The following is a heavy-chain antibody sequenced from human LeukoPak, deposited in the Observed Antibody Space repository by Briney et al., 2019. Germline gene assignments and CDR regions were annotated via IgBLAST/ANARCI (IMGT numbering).Heavy chain of an antibody. CDR2: IIDTGNT. J-gene: IGHJ4*02. CDR3: AKAPVTTCRGAFCYPFDY. V-gene: IGHV3-23*01. CDR1: GFTLSSYA. D-gene: IGHD2-15*01. Sequence: GGSLRLSCAASGFTLSSYAMSWVRQPRGKGREWFSAIIDTGNTYHADSVKGRFTISRDSSKNKLFLQMNRLRPEDAAVYYCAKAPVTTCRGAFCYPFDYWGLGTLVTVSS.